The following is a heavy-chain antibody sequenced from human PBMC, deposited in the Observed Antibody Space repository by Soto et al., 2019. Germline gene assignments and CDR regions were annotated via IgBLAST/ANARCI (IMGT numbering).Heavy chain of an antibody. D-gene: IGHD3-22*01. CDR2: IYYSGST. J-gene: IGHJ6*02. V-gene: IGHV4-59*01. Sequence: SETLSLTCTVSGGSISSYYWSWIRQPPGKGLEWIGYIYYSGSTNYNPSLKSRVTISVDTSKNQFSLKLSSVTAADTAVYYCARGGNEYYYDSSGYFSLDYYGMDVWGQGTTVTSP. CDR1: GGSISSYY. CDR3: ARGGNEYYYDSSGYFSLDYYGMDV.